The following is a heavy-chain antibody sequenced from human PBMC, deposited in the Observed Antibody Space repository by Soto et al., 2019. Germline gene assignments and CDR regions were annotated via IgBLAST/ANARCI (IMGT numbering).Heavy chain of an antibody. CDR3: AKDLGYYDFWSGYP. J-gene: IGHJ5*02. CDR1: GFTFSSYA. CDR2: ISGSGGST. D-gene: IGHD3-3*01. Sequence: LRLSCAASGFTFSSYAMSWVRQAPGKGLEWVSAISGSGGSTYYADSVKGRFTISRDNSKNTLYLQMNSLRAEDTAVYHCAKDLGYYDFWSGYPWGQGTLVTVSS. V-gene: IGHV3-23*01.